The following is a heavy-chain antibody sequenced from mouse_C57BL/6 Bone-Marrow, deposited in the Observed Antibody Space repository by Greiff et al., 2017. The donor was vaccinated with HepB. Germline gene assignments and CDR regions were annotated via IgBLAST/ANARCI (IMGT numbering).Heavy chain of an antibody. CDR2: INPSNGGT. D-gene: IGHD1-1*01. V-gene: IGHV1-53*01. CDR3: ARKLLLLDFYV. CDR1: GYTFTSYW. J-gene: IGHJ1*03. Sequence: QVQLQQPGTELVKPGASVKLSCKASGYTFTSYWMHWVKQRPGQGLEWIGNINPSNGGTNYNEKFKSKATLTVDKSSSTAYMQLSSLTSEDSAVYDWARKLLLLDFYVWGTGTTVTVSS.